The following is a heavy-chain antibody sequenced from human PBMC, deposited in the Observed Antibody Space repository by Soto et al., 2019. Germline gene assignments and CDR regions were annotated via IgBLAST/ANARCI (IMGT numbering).Heavy chain of an antibody. Sequence: GGSLRLSCAASGFTFSSYAMHWVRQAPGKGLEWVAVISYDGSNKYYADSVKGRFTISRDNSENTLYLQMNSLRAEDTAVYYCARYVVPAAIPDGYFDYWGQGTLVTVSS. CDR1: GFTFSSYA. D-gene: IGHD2-2*02. CDR3: ARYVVPAAIPDGYFDY. CDR2: ISYDGSNK. V-gene: IGHV3-30-3*01. J-gene: IGHJ4*02.